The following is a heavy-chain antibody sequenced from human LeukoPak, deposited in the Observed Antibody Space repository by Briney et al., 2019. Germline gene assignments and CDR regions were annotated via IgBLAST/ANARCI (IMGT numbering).Heavy chain of an antibody. J-gene: IGHJ4*02. Sequence: GGSLRLSCAAAGFTFSSYAMSWVRQVPGKGLEWVSVISGSGDNTYYADSVKGRFTISRDNSKNMLYLQMNSLRAEDTAVYYCAKWKYSNSGIDDYWGQGTLVTVSS. D-gene: IGHD6-6*01. CDR3: AKWKYSNSGIDDY. CDR2: ISGSGDNT. CDR1: GFTFSSYA. V-gene: IGHV3-23*01.